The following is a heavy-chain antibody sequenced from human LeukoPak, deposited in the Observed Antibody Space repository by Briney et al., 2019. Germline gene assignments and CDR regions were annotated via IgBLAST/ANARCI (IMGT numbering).Heavy chain of an antibody. CDR3: ARDKIVGATYFDY. J-gene: IGHJ4*02. CDR1: GFTFSSYS. Sequence: SGGSLRLSCAASGFTFSSYSMNWVRQAPGKGLEWVSSISGSSSYIYYADSAKGRFTISRDNAKNSLYLQMNSLRAEDTAVYYCARDKIVGATYFDYWGQGTLVTVSS. D-gene: IGHD1-26*01. CDR2: ISGSSSYI. V-gene: IGHV3-21*01.